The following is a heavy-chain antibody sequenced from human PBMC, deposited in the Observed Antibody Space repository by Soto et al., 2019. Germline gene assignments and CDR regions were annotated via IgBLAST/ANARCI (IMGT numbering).Heavy chain of an antibody. D-gene: IGHD5-12*01. V-gene: IGHV4-31*03. J-gene: IGHJ4*02. CDR3: ARYATMSYYPTTLDW. CDR2: IYYSGST. CDR1: GGSISSAGYN. Sequence: QVHLQESGPGLVKPSQTLSLTCTVSGGSISSAGYNWSWIRQHPGKGLEWIGYIYYSGSTYYNPSLKTRAIRTVSTSKSQLSLKLSSVPAADTAVYYCARYATMSYYPTTLDWWGQGTL.